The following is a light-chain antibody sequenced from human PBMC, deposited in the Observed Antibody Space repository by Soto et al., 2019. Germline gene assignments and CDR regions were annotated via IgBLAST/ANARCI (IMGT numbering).Light chain of an antibody. J-gene: IGKJ4*01. CDR1: QSVGNN. CDR2: ATS. V-gene: IGKV3-15*01. Sequence: EIVVTQSPATLSVSPGESATLSCRASQSVGNNFAWYQQKPGQAPRLLIFATSTRATGVPARFSGSGSGTEFTLTISSRQSEDFAVYCCQQYGDWPLTFGGGAKVEIE. CDR3: QQYGDWPLT.